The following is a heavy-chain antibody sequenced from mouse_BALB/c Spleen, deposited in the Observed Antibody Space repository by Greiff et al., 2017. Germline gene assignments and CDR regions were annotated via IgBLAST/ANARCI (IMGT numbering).Heavy chain of an antibody. CDR2: IYPGNSDT. J-gene: IGHJ3*01. Sequence: VQLQQSGTVLARPGASVKMSCKASGYSFTSYWMHWVKQRPGQGLEWIGAIYPGNSDTSYNQKFKGKAKLTAVTSASTAYMELSSLTNEDSAVYYGTRGVTTVVVPPWFAYWGQGTLVTVSA. CDR1: GYSFTSYW. CDR3: TRGVTTVVVPPWFAY. D-gene: IGHD1-1*01. V-gene: IGHV1-5*01.